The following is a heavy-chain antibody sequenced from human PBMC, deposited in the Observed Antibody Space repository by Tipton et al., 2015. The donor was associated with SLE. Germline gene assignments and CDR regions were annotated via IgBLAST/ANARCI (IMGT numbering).Heavy chain of an antibody. V-gene: IGHV4-59*01. Sequence: TLSLTCTVSGASIRGYYWTWIRQSPGKGLEWIGYIHNSGSYSGSTNYNPSLQSRVTISADTSKNQFSLKLTSVTAADTAAYYCARGESSGYYVDYWGHGTLVTVSS. CDR2: IHNSGSYSGST. CDR3: ARGESSGYYVDY. J-gene: IGHJ4*01. CDR1: GASIRGYY. D-gene: IGHD3-22*01.